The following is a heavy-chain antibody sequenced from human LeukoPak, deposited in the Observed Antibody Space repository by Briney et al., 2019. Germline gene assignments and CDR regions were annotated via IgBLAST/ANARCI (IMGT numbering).Heavy chain of an antibody. CDR1: GGSFSGYY. J-gene: IGHJ6*03. V-gene: IGHV4-34*01. CDR3: ATGSLAYYYYYYMDV. Sequence: SETLSLTCAVYGGSFSGYYWSWIRQPPGKGLEWIGEINHSGSTNYNPSLKSRVTISVDTSKNQFSLKLSSVTAADTAVYYCATGSLAYYYYYYMDVWGKGTTVTVSS. CDR2: INHSGST.